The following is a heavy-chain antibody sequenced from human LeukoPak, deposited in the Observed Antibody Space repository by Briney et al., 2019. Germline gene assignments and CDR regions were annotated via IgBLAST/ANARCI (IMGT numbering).Heavy chain of an antibody. J-gene: IGHJ4*02. D-gene: IGHD2-15*01. CDR2: INSDGSST. CDR3: ARDVAAAASHLDY. CDR1: GFTFSRYY. V-gene: IGHV3-74*01. Sequence: GGSLRLSCAASGFTFSRYYMHWVRQAPGNGLVWVSRINSDGSSTTYADSVKGRFTISRDNAKNSLYLQMNSLRAEDTAVYYCARDVAAAASHLDYWGQGTLVTVSS.